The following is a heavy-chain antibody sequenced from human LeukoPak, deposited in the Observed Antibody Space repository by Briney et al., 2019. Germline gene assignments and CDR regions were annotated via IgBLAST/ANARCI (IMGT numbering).Heavy chain of an antibody. CDR3: ARDGGDYYDSSGYPFHH. Sequence: GGSLRLSCAASGFTFGSYNMNWVRXAPGKGPEWVSSISTSSSYIYYADSVKGRFTISRDNAKKSLYLQMNSLSAGDTAVYYCARDGGDYYDSSGYPFHHWGQGTLVTVSS. J-gene: IGHJ1*01. V-gene: IGHV3-21*01. D-gene: IGHD3-22*01. CDR1: GFTFGSYN. CDR2: ISTSSSYI.